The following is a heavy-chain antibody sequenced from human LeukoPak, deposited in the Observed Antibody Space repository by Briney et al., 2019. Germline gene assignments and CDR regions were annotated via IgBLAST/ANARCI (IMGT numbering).Heavy chain of an antibody. Sequence: GGSLRLSCAASGFTFSSYAMSWVRQAPGKGLEWVSAISGSGGSTYYADSVKGRFTISRDNAENTLYLQMNSLRAEDTAVYYCARVLALADRKIDLWGRGTLVTVSS. CDR1: GFTFSSYA. V-gene: IGHV3-23*01. CDR2: ISGSGGST. D-gene: IGHD6-19*01. J-gene: IGHJ2*01. CDR3: ARVLALADRKIDL.